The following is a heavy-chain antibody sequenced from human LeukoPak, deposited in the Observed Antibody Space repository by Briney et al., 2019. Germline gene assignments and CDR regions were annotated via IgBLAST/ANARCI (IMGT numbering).Heavy chain of an antibody. V-gene: IGHV3-48*03. Sequence: GGSLRLSCTAAGFTFRSYEMNWVRQTPGKGLEWVSYIGFTDSPIYYADSVKGRFTISRDNAKNSLYLQMNSLRAEDTAVYHCARVGELVGGNPYDAFDMWGQGTMVTVSS. CDR2: IGFTDSPI. D-gene: IGHD6-6*01. CDR1: GFTFRSYE. J-gene: IGHJ3*02. CDR3: ARVGELVGGNPYDAFDM.